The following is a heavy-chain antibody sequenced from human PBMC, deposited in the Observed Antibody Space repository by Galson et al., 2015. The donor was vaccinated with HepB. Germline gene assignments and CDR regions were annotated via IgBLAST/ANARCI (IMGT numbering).Heavy chain of an antibody. CDR3: SLTLGILEHGYGPGGPINFDF. Sequence: SLRLSCAASAFLFTTSGMHWVRQAPGKGLEWVAFIRSDGTHESYADSVRGRFTISRDNSKNTLYLEMNSLRGEDTAVYYCSLTLGILEHGYGPGGPINFDFWGQGTLVKVSS. CDR2: IRSDGTHE. V-gene: IGHV3-30*02. D-gene: IGHD1/OR15-1a*01. J-gene: IGHJ4*02. CDR1: AFLFTTSG.